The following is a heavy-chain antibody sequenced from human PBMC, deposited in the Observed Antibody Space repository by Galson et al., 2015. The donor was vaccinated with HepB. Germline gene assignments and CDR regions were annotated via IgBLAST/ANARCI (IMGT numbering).Heavy chain of an antibody. D-gene: IGHD3-10*01. CDR2: ISYDGSNK. Sequence: SLRLSCAASGFTFSSYGMHWVRQAPGKGLEWVAVISYDGSNKYYADSVKGRFTISRDNSKNTLYLQMNSLRAEDTAVYYCAKLYGSGSPPSRSIGYGMDVWGQGTTVTVSS. CDR1: GFTFSSYG. V-gene: IGHV3-30*18. CDR3: AKLYGSGSPPSRSIGYGMDV. J-gene: IGHJ6*02.